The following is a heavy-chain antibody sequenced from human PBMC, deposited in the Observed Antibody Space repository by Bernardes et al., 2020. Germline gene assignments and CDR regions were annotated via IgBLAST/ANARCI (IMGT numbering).Heavy chain of an antibody. V-gene: IGHV1-3*01. CDR2: INAGNGNT. CDR3: ASSGSYHTTSPFDY. Sequence: ASVKVSCKTSGYTFTSYAMHWVRQEPGQRPEWMGWINAGNGNTKYSQKFQGRVTITRDTSASTAYMELSSLRSEDTAVYYCASSGSYHTTSPFDYWGQGTLVTVSS. J-gene: IGHJ4*02. CDR1: GYTFTSYA. D-gene: IGHD1-26*01.